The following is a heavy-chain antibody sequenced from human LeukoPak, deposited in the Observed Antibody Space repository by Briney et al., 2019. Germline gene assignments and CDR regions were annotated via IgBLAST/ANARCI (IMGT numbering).Heavy chain of an antibody. D-gene: IGHD3-22*01. CDR3: AKVAPSSRGYYDSSEGLAFDI. CDR1: GFTFSRYA. J-gene: IGHJ3*02. V-gene: IGHV3-23*01. CDR2: ISGSADST. Sequence: PGGSLRLSCAASGFTFSRYAMSWVRHAPGKGLEWGSGISGSADSTYYADSVKGRFTISRDNSKNTLYLKMNSLRAEDTAVYYCAKVAPSSRGYYDSSEGLAFDIWGQGTMVTVSS.